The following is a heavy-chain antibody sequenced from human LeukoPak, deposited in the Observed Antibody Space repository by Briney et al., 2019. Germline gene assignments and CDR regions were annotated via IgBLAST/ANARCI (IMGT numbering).Heavy chain of an antibody. CDR3: ARGPVRDDGLTGDSYYYGFDV. D-gene: IGHD3-9*01. CDR1: GGSFTDYY. V-gene: IGHV4-34*01. Sequence: PSETLSLTCAVYGGSFTDYYWSWIRQAPGKGLEWIGRIHHSAGTGYNPSLKSRVTISADTSKKQLSLKLTSVTAADTAVFYCARGPVRDDGLTGDSYYYGFDVWGQGTTVTVSS. CDR2: IHHSAGT. J-gene: IGHJ6*02.